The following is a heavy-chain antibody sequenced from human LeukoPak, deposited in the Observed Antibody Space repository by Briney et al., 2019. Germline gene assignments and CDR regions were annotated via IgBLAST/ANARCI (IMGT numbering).Heavy chain of an antibody. J-gene: IGHJ3*02. CDR1: GFTFSSYA. V-gene: IGHV3-30-3*01. CDR3: ASNYYDSSGYFAPAFDI. CDR2: ISYDGSNK. D-gene: IGHD3-22*01. Sequence: GGSLRLSCAASGFTFSSYAMHWVRQAPGKGLEWVAVISYDGSNKYYADSVKGRFTISRDNSKNTLYLQMNSLGAEDTAVYYCASNYYDSSGYFAPAFDIWGQGTMVTVSS.